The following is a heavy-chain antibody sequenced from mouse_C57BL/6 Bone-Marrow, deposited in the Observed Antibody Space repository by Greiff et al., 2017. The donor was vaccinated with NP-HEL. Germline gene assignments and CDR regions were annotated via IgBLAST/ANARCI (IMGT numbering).Heavy chain of an antibody. CDR2: IDPSDSET. J-gene: IGHJ4*01. Sequence: QVQLKQPGAELVRPGSSVKLSCKASGYTFTSYWMHWVKQRPIQGLEWIGNIDPSDSETHYNQKFKDKATLTVDKSSSTAYMQLSSLTSEDSAVYYCARYSLLLEAMDYWGQGTSVTVSS. CDR1: GYTFTSYW. V-gene: IGHV1-52*01. D-gene: IGHD1-1*01. CDR3: ARYSLLLEAMDY.